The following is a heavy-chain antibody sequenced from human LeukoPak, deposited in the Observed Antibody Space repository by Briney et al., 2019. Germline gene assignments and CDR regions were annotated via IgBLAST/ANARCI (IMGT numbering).Heavy chain of an antibody. J-gene: IGHJ4*02. CDR2: ISSSSSYI. D-gene: IGHD6-13*01. CDR3: ARGKAAAGSPLDY. CDR1: GFTFSSYS. V-gene: IGHV3-21*01. Sequence: GGSLRLSCAASGFTFSSYSMNWVRQAPGKGLEWVSSISSSSSYIYYADSVKGRFTISRDNAKNSLYLQMNSLRAEDTAVYYCARGKAAAGSPLDYWDQGTLVTVSS.